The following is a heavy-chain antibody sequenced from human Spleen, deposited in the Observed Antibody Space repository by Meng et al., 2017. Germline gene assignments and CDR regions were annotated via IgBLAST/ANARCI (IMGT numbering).Heavy chain of an antibody. CDR3: ARGPTTVAHDFDY. CDR2: INHRGNT. D-gene: IGHD4-11*01. Sequence: QVQLQQWGAGLLKPSETLSLTCVVSGGSFRDYYWSGTRQPPGKGLEWIGEINHRGNTNYNSFLESRVTISVDTSQNSLSLKLSSVTAADSAVYYCARGPTTVAHDFDYWGQGTLVTVSS. J-gene: IGHJ4*02. V-gene: IGHV4-34*01. CDR1: GGSFRDYY.